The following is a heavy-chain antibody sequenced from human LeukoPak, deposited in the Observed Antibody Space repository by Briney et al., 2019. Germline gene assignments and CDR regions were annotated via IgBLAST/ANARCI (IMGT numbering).Heavy chain of an antibody. D-gene: IGHD6-6*01. V-gene: IGHV1-69*13. CDR2: IIPIFITA. Sequence: SVKVSCKASGGTFSSDAISWVRQAPGQGLEWMGGIIPIFITANYAQKFQGRVTITADESTSTAYMELRSLRSDDTAVYYCAREILGQLVTVDYWGQGTLVTVSS. J-gene: IGHJ4*02. CDR1: GGTFSSDA. CDR3: AREILGQLVTVDY.